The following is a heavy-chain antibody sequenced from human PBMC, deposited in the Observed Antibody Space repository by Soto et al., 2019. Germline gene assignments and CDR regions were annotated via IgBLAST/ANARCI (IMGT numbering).Heavy chain of an antibody. Sequence: PSETLSLTCTVSGGSISSGGYYWSWIRQHPGKGLEWIGYIYYSGSTYYNPSLKSRVTISVDTSKNQFSLKLGSVTAADTAVYYCARDGPYGGNFDYWGQGTLVTVSS. D-gene: IGHD4-17*01. V-gene: IGHV4-31*03. CDR2: IYYSGST. CDR1: GGSISSGGYY. CDR3: ARDGPYGGNFDY. J-gene: IGHJ4*02.